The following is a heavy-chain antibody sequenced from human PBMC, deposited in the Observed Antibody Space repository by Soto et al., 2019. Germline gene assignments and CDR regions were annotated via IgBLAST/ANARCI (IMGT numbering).Heavy chain of an antibody. J-gene: IGHJ5*02. Sequence: EVQLVQSGAEVKKAGESLKISCKGSGYTFAHYWIVWVRQMPGKGLEWVGLIYPDDSQTRYSPSFQGQVTISADKSISTASLQWTRLTASDTAIYYCARYSAPSLAGNWFDPWGQGTLVTVTS. CDR2: IYPDDSQT. CDR3: ARYSAPSLAGNWFDP. CDR1: GYTFAHYW. D-gene: IGHD1-26*01. V-gene: IGHV5-51*01.